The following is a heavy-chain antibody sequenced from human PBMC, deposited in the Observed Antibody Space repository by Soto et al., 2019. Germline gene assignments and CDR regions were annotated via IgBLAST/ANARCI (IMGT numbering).Heavy chain of an antibody. CDR2: IYTSGST. D-gene: IGHD3-3*01. CDR3: AGSRITIFGVVIKNYYYYGMDV. J-gene: IGHJ6*02. Sequence: SETLSLTCTVSGGSISSYYWSWIRQPAGKGLEWIGRIYTSGSTNYNPSLKSRVTMSVDTSKNQFSLKLSSVTAADTAVYYCAGSRITIFGVVIKNYYYYGMDVWGQGTTVTVSS. CDR1: GGSISSYY. V-gene: IGHV4-4*07.